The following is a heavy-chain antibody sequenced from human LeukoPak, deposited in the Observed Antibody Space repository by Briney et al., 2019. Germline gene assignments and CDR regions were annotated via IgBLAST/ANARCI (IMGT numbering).Heavy chain of an antibody. CDR3: ARDLITVTRGFDI. Sequence: SETLSLTCAVSTDSISSHYWSWIRQPPGKGLEWIGYISYIGSTNYNPSLKSRVTISIDTSKNQFSLKLRSVTAADTAVYYCARDLITVTRGFDIWGQGTMVSVSS. J-gene: IGHJ3*02. V-gene: IGHV4-59*11. CDR2: ISYIGST. CDR1: TDSISSHY. D-gene: IGHD4-17*01.